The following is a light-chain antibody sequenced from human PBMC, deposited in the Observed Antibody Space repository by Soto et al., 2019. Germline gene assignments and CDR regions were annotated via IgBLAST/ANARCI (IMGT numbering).Light chain of an antibody. V-gene: IGKV3-20*01. CDR3: QQYGSSPLT. Sequence: EIVLTQSPGTLSLSPGERATLTCRASQSVTSSYLAWYQQKPGQAPRLLMYGASSRATGIPDRFSGSGSGTDFTLTISRLEPEDFAVYYCQQYGSSPLTFGPGTKVHIK. J-gene: IGKJ3*01. CDR2: GAS. CDR1: QSVTSSY.